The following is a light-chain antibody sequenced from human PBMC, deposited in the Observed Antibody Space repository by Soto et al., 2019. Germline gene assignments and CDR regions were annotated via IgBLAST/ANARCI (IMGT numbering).Light chain of an antibody. CDR3: QQTYSSPQLP. V-gene: IGKV1-39*01. J-gene: IGKJ3*01. CDR1: QSISNS. CDR2: TTS. Sequence: IQMTQSPSSLSASVGDRVTISCRASQSISNSLNWYQQKPGRAPNLLIYTTSSLQRGVSSRFRGSGSGTEFTPTISSLQPEDFANYYCQQTYSSPQLPFGPGTTVDF.